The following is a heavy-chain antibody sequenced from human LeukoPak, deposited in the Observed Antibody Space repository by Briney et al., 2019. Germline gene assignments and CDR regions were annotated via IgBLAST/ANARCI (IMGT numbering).Heavy chain of an antibody. CDR2: ISYDGSNK. J-gene: IGHJ5*02. Sequence: PGGSLRLSCAASGFTFSSYAMHWVRQAPGKGLEWVAVISYDGSNKYYADSVKGRFTISRDNSKNTVYVLMNSLRPDDTAVYYCAKAWDGTNGYYVFDPWGQGTVVTVSS. CDR3: AKAWDGTNGYYVFDP. V-gene: IGHV3-30*04. D-gene: IGHD3-3*01. CDR1: GFTFSSYA.